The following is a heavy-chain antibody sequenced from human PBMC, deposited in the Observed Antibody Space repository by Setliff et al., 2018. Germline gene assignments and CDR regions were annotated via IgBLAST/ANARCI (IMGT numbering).Heavy chain of an antibody. V-gene: IGHV5-51*01. CDR2: IYPG. CDR3: ARSLVGATYSVYFDYYYMDV. J-gene: IGHJ6*03. D-gene: IGHD1-26*01. CDR1: GYSFSNFW. Sequence: PGESLKISCKGSGYSFSNFWIGWVRQMPGKGLEWMGIIYPGDSPSFQGQVTMSADKSINTAYLQWSNLKASDTAIYYCARSLVGATYSVYFDYYYMDVWAKGTTVTVSS.